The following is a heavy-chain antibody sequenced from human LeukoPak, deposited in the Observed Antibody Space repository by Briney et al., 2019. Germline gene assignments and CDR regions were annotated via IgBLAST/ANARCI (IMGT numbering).Heavy chain of an antibody. V-gene: IGHV4-61*05. J-gene: IGHJ5*02. CDR1: GGSISSSSSY. CDR2: IYYSGST. CDR3: ARSSYGSGKYAWFDP. D-gene: IGHD3-10*01. Sequence: SETLSLTCSVSGGSISSSSSYWGWIRQPPGKGLEWIGYIYYSGSTNYKSSLKSRVTISVDTSKNQFSLKLSSVTAADTAVYYCARSSYGSGKYAWFDPWGQGTLVTVSS.